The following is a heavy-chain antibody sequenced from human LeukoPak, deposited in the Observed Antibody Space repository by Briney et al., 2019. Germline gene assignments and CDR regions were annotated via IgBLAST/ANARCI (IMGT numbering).Heavy chain of an antibody. CDR2: IRSKADGGTP. CDR3: TTRSPARYCSDSACYSSADY. J-gene: IGHJ4*02. D-gene: IGHD2-15*01. V-gene: IGHV3-15*07. CDR1: AFIFSGHW. Sequence: GGSLRLSCEGSAFIFSGHWMNWVRQAPGKGLEWVGHIRSKADGGTPDYIAPVKGRFTISRDDSKDTLYLQMNSLNTEDTAMYYCTTRSPARYCSDSACYSSADYWGQGTLVTVSS.